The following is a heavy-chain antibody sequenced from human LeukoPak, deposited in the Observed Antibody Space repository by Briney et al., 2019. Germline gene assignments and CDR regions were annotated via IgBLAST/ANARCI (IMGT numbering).Heavy chain of an antibody. CDR2: MSGGGDST. Sequence: GGSLRLSCAASGFTFSNYAMSWVRQAPGKGLEWVSVMSGGGDSTYYADSVKGRFTISRDNSKNTLYLQMNSLRAEETAVYYCAKGHSGSYYDFFDYWGQGTLVTVSS. CDR3: AKGHSGSYYDFFDY. V-gene: IGHV3-23*01. J-gene: IGHJ4*02. CDR1: GFTFSNYA. D-gene: IGHD1-26*01.